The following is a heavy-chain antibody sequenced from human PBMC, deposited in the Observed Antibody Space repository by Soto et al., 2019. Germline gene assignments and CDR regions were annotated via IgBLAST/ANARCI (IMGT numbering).Heavy chain of an antibody. CDR2: IDWDDDK. V-gene: IGHV2-70*04. CDR3: ARSPLLDSGHDY. J-gene: IGHJ4*02. CDR1: GFSLSTSGMR. Sequence: ESGPTLVNPTQSLTLTCTFSGFSLSTSGMRVSWIRQPPGKALEWLARIDWDDDKFYSTSLKTRLTISKDTSKNQVVLTMTNMDPVDTATYYCARSPLLDSGHDYWGQGTLVIVSS. D-gene: IGHD2-15*01.